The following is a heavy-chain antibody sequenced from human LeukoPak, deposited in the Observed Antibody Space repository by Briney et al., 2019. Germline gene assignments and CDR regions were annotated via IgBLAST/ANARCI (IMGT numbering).Heavy chain of an antibody. J-gene: IGHJ4*02. CDR2: IKEDGSEK. D-gene: IGHD3-3*01. V-gene: IGHV3-7*01. CDR3: ARGGERSGYLSLRY. CDR1: GFTFSSYW. Sequence: GGSLRLSCAASGFTFSSYWMSWVRQAPGKGLEWVANIKEDGSEKYYVDSVRGRFTISRDNAKNSLYLQMNSLRAEDTAVYYCARGGERSGYLSLRYWGQGTLVTVSS.